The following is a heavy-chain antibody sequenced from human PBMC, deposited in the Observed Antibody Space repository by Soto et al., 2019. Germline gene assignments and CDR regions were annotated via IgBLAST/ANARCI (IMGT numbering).Heavy chain of an antibody. D-gene: IGHD6-19*01. J-gene: IGHJ5*02. CDR2: IYYSGST. CDR3: ARAPRGGSGWFWWFDP. CDR1: GGSISSYY. V-gene: IGHV4-59*01. Sequence: SETLSLTCTVSGGSISSYYLSWIRQPPGKGLEWIGYIYYSGSTNYNPSLKSRVTISVDTSKNQFSLKLSSVTAADTAVYYCARAPRGGSGWFWWFDPWGQGTLVTVSS.